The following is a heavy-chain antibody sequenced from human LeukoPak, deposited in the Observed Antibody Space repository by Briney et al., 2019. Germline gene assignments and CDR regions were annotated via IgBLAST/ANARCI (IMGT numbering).Heavy chain of an antibody. Sequence: KPSETLSLTCAVYGGSFSGYYRSWIRQPPGKGLEWIGEINHSGSTNYNPSLKGRVTISVDTSKNQFSLKLSSVTAADTAVYYCARRRIVVVVAATPRYYFDYWGQGTLVTVSS. J-gene: IGHJ4*02. CDR3: ARRRIVVVVAATPRYYFDY. CDR1: GGSFSGYY. V-gene: IGHV4-34*01. D-gene: IGHD2-15*01. CDR2: INHSGST.